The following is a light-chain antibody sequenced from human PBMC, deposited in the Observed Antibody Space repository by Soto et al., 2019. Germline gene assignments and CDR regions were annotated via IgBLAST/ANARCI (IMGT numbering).Light chain of an antibody. J-gene: IGLJ1*01. V-gene: IGLV2-8*01. CDR2: EVS. Sequence: QSALTQPPSASGSPGQPVTISCTGTSSDVGGYNYVSWYQQHPGKAPKLIISEVSKRPSGVPDRFSGSKSGNTASLAVSGLQAEDEADYYCTSHAGSNNYVFGTGTKVTVL. CDR1: SSDVGGYNY. CDR3: TSHAGSNNYV.